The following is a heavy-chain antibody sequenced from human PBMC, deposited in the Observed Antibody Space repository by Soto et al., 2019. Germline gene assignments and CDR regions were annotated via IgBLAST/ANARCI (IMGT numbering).Heavy chain of an antibody. J-gene: IGHJ6*02. CDR3: ARAQGGSSSLDIYYYYYYGMDV. D-gene: IGHD2-15*01. Sequence: QVQLVQSGAEVKKPGSSVKVSCKAPGGTFSSYAISWVRQAPGQGLEWMGGSIPICGTAKYAQKFQGRVTITADESTSTGYMELSSMRSEDTAVYYCARAQGGSSSLDIYYYYYYGMDVWGQGTTVTVTS. CDR2: SIPICGTA. V-gene: IGHV1-69*01. CDR1: GGTFSSYA.